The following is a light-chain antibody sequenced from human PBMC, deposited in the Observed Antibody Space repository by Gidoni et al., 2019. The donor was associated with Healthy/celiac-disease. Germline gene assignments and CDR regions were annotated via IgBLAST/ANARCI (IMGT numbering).Light chain of an antibody. J-gene: IGLJ2*01. CDR1: SPNTGAGYD. CDR3: QSYDSSLSDVV. V-gene: IGLV1-40*01. Sequence: SVPTHPPSLSGAPGQRVTISCPWNSPNTGAGYDVHWSPQLPGTAPKLLIYGNSNPPSGVPDRFSGSKSGTSASLAITGLQAEDEADYYCQSYDSSLSDVVFGGGTKLTV. CDR2: GNS.